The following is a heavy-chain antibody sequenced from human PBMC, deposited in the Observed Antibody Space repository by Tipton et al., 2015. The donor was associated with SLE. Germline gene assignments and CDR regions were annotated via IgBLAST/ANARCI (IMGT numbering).Heavy chain of an antibody. CDR1: GGSISSSSYH. V-gene: IGHV4-39*01. Sequence: TLSLTCTVSGGSISSSSYHWGWIRQPPGKGLEWIGSIYYSGSTYYSPSLRSRVTISVDTSKNQFSLKLSSVTAADTAVYYCARLEAADHFDYWGQGTLVTVSS. CDR3: ARLEAADHFDY. CDR2: IYYSGST. J-gene: IGHJ4*02.